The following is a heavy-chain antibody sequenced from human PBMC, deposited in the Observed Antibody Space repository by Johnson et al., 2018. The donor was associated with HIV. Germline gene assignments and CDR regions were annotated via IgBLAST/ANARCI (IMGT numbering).Heavy chain of an antibody. D-gene: IGHD3-22*01. CDR2: IGAAGDT. V-gene: IGHV3-13*01. J-gene: IGHJ3*02. CDR1: GFTFSSYA. Sequence: VQLVESGGGVVQPGRSLRLSCAASGFTFSSYAMHWVRQGTGKGLEWVSAIGAAGDTYYPGSVKGRLTISRDNSKNTLYLQMDSLGAEDTAVYYCARADITYSYYDTSGYYYHDAFDIWGQGTMVTVSS. CDR3: ARADITYSYYDTSGYYYHDAFDI.